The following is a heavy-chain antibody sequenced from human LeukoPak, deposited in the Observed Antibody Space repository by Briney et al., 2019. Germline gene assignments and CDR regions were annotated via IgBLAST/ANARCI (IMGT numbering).Heavy chain of an antibody. Sequence: ASVKVSCKASGYTFTNYYMHWVRQAPGQGLEWMGLINPTGTGTNYAQKFRGRVTLTTDTSTTTVYMELSSLTSEDTAVYYCAREEYGGYFDYWGQGTLVTVSS. CDR1: GYTFTNYY. CDR3: AREEYGGYFDY. J-gene: IGHJ4*02. D-gene: IGHD2-21*01. CDR2: INPTGTGT. V-gene: IGHV1-46*01.